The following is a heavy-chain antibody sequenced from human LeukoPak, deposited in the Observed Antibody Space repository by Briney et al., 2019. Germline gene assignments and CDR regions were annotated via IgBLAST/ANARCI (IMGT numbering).Heavy chain of an antibody. D-gene: IGHD1-7*01. J-gene: IGHJ4*02. V-gene: IGHV3-15*01. CDR2: IKSKTEGGTM. CDR1: GFTFSSYA. CDR3: TTGNSLGRDGNYFFDF. Sequence: GGSLRLSCAASGFTFSSYAMNWVRQAPGKGLEWVGRIKSKTEGGTMDYAAPVKGRFTISRDDSKNTLYLQMNSPKTEDTAVYYCTTGNSLGRDGNYFFDFWGPGTLVTVSS.